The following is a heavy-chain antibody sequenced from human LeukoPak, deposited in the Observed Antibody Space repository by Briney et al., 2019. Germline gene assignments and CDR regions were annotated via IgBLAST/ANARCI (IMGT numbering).Heavy chain of an antibody. CDR3: ARVRRHLVATTTKGYFDY. Sequence: GSSVKVSCKASGGTFSSYAISWVRQAPGQGLEWMGGIIPIFGTANYAQKFQGRVTMTRDTTTSTVYMELSSLTSDDTAVYYCARVRRHLVATTTKGYFDYWGQGTLVTVSS. CDR1: GGTFSSYA. J-gene: IGHJ4*02. D-gene: IGHD5-12*01. V-gene: IGHV1-69*05. CDR2: IIPIFGTA.